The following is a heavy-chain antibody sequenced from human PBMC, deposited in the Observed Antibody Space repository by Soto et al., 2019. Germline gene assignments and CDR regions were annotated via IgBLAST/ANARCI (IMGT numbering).Heavy chain of an antibody. CDR2: ISYRAIT. D-gene: IGHD2-8*01. CDR1: GVSISSSASY. V-gene: IGHV4-31*03. J-gene: IGHJ5*02. Sequence: SETLSLTCTVSGVSISSSASYWSWIRQFPGKGLEWIGFISYRAITYYNPSLKGRVSISVDTSESQFSLKLSSVTAADTAVYYCARLSRCTKDVCYREARDISWLDTWGQGTLVTVSS. CDR3: ARLSRCTKDVCYREARDISWLDT.